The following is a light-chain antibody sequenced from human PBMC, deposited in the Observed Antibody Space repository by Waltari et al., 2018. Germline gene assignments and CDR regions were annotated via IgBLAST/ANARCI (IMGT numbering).Light chain of an antibody. CDR1: QSSSRW. CDR3: QQYNSYPYT. V-gene: IGKV1-5*03. CDR2: KAS. Sequence: TCRASQSSSRWFAWYQQRPGKAPKLLIYKASNLETGVPSRFSGSESGTEFTLTISSLQPDDFATYYCQQYNSYPYTFGQGTKLEIK. J-gene: IGKJ2*01.